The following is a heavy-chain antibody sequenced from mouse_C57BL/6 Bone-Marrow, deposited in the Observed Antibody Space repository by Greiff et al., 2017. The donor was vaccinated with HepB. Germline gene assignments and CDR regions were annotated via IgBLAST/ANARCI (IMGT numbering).Heavy chain of an antibody. CDR3: ARVYGSSYRFAY. CDR2: IYPGSGST. Sequence: QVQLQQSGAELVKPGASVKMSCKASGYTFTSYWITWVKQRPGQGLEWIGDIYPGSGSTNYNEKFKSKATLTVDTSSSTAYMQLSSLTSEDSAVYYCARVYGSSYRFAYWGQGTLVTVSA. V-gene: IGHV1-55*01. CDR1: GYTFTSYW. D-gene: IGHD1-1*01. J-gene: IGHJ3*01.